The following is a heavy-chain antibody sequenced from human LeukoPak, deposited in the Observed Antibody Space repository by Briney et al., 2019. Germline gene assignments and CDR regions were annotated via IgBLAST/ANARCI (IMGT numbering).Heavy chain of an antibody. CDR1: GFTFHDYA. V-gene: IGHV3-9*01. J-gene: IGHJ1*01. CDR2: ISWNSGSI. CDR3: AKDSGQDGREIGDFRH. Sequence: GRSLRLSCAASGFTFHDYAMFWIRQAPGKGLEWVSGISWNSGSIGYADSVKGRFSISRDNARNSLYLQMNSLRPEDTAFYYCAKDSGQDGREIGDFRHWGQGTLVTVSS. D-gene: IGHD3-10*01.